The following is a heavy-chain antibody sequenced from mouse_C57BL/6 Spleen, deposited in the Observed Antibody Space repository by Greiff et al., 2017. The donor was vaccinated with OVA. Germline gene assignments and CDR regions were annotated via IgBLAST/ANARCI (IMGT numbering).Heavy chain of an antibody. V-gene: IGHV1-82*01. Sequence: VQLQQSGPELVKPGASVKISCKASGYAFSSSWMNWVKQRPGKGLEWIGRIYPGDGDTNYNGKFKGKATLTADKSSSTAYMQLSSLTSEDSAVYFCARYYYGSSYSYAMDYWGQGTSVTVSS. CDR2: IYPGDGDT. J-gene: IGHJ4*01. CDR1: GYAFSSSW. CDR3: ARYYYGSSYSYAMDY. D-gene: IGHD1-1*01.